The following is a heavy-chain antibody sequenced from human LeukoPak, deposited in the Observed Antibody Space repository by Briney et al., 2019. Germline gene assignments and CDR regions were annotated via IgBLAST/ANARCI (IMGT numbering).Heavy chain of an antibody. CDR1: GFTFSSYA. V-gene: IGHV3-23*01. CDR2: ISGSGGST. CDR3: AKDIPVVPEVEYFDL. D-gene: IGHD2-2*01. J-gene: IGHJ2*01. Sequence: GGSLRLSCAASGFTFSSYAMSWVRQAPGKGRERVSAISGSGGSTYYADSVKGRFTISRDNSKNTLYLQMNSLRAEDTAVYYCAKDIPVVPEVEYFDLWGRGTLVTVSS.